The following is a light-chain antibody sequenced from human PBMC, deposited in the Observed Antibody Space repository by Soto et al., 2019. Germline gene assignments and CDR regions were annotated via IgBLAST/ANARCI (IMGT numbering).Light chain of an antibody. CDR2: DAS. CDR1: QSVSSSY. CDR3: QQRSNWPDT. Sequence: EIILTQSPDTLSLSPGERATLSCRASQSVSSSYLAWYQQKPGQAPRLLIYDASNRATGIPARFSGSGSGTDFTLTISSLEPEDFAVYYCQQRSNWPDTFGQGTKVDIK. V-gene: IGKV3-11*01. J-gene: IGKJ1*01.